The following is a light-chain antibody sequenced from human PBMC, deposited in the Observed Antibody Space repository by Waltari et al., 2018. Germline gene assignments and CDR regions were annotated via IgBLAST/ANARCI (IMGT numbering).Light chain of an antibody. CDR2: WAS. V-gene: IGKV4-1*01. CDR1: QSVLYSSNNKNY. Sequence: DIVMTQSPDSLAVSLGERATIKCKSSQSVLYSSNNKNYLAWYQQKPGQPPNLLIFWASTRESGVPDRFNGSGSGTDFTLTISSLQAEDVAVYYCQQYYSTPITFGQGTRLEI. CDR3: QQYYSTPIT. J-gene: IGKJ5*01.